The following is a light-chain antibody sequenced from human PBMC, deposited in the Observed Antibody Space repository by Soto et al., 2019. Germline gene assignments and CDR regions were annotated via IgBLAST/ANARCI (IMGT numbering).Light chain of an antibody. J-gene: IGKJ1*01. CDR2: RAS. CDR3: QQYNSWPRT. CDR1: QRVSNN. V-gene: IGKV3-15*01. Sequence: IVMTQSPVTLSVSPGERASLSCRAGQRVSNNLAWYQQKPGQAPRLLIYRASVRATGVPARFSGSGSETDFTLTISSLQSEDFAVYYCQQYNSWPRTFGQGTQVEIK.